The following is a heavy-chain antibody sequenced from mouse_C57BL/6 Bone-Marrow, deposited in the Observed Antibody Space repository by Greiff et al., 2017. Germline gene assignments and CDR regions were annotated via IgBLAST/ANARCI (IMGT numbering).Heavy chain of an antibody. Sequence: EVKVVESGGDLVKPGGSLKLSCAASGFTFSSYGMSWVRQTPDKRLEWVATIISGGSYTYYPDSVKGRFTISRDNAKNTLYLQMSSLKSEDTAMYYCASRRDDGYWAPFAYWGQGTLVTVSA. CDR1: GFTFSSYG. CDR2: IISGGSYT. CDR3: ASRRDDGYWAPFAY. J-gene: IGHJ3*01. D-gene: IGHD2-3*01. V-gene: IGHV5-6*02.